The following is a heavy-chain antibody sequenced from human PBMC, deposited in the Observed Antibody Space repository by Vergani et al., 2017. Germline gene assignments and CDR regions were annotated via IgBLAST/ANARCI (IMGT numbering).Heavy chain of an antibody. CDR1: GFTFSSYG. Sequence: QVQLVESGGGVVQPGRSLRLSCAASGFTFSSYGMHWVRQAPGKGLEWVAVIWYDGSNKYYADSVKGRFTISRDNSKNTLYLQMNSLIAEDTAVYYCASESIVGATRFFQHWGQGTLVTVSS. CDR2: IWYDGSNK. J-gene: IGHJ1*01. CDR3: ASESIVGATRFFQH. V-gene: IGHV3-33*01. D-gene: IGHD1-26*01.